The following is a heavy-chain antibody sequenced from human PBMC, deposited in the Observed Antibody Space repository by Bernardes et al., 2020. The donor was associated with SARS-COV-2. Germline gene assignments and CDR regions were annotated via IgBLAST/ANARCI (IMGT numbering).Heavy chain of an antibody. J-gene: IGHJ4*02. V-gene: IGHV4-59*11. Sequence: SETLSLTCTVSGGSIDTRYWSWIRQPPGKGLEWIGYIYHNGSTNYNPSLKSRVTMSVDTSTNHFSLKVTSVTAADTAMYYCARGGGGYAADYWGQGSLVTVSS. CDR1: GGSIDTRY. CDR3: ARGGGGYAADY. CDR2: IYHNGST. D-gene: IGHD5-12*01.